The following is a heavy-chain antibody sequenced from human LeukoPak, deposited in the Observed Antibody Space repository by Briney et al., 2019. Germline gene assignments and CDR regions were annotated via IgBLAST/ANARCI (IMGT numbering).Heavy chain of an antibody. CDR1: GFTFSSYA. Sequence: QPGGSLRLSCAASGFTFSSYAMHWVRQAPGKGLEWVAVISYDGSNKYYADSVKGRFTISRDNAKNSLYLQMNSLRAEDTAVYYCAKMGRYGGTADLHWGQGTLVTVSS. J-gene: IGHJ4*02. D-gene: IGHD3-16*01. CDR2: ISYDGSNK. CDR3: AKMGRYGGTADLH. V-gene: IGHV3-30*04.